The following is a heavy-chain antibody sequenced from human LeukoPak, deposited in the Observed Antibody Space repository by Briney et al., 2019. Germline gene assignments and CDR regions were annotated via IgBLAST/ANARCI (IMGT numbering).Heavy chain of an antibody. Sequence: GGSLRLSCSASQFTYSNYWMSWVRQAPGKGLEWVANIKQDGNEIYYVDSVKGRFTTSRDNVERSLYLQLSSLRVDDTAVYYCARVGTWELQRVFDYWGQGTLVTVSS. CDR3: ARVGTWELQRVFDY. J-gene: IGHJ4*02. D-gene: IGHD1-26*01. V-gene: IGHV3-7*01. CDR2: IKQDGNEI. CDR1: QFTYSNYW.